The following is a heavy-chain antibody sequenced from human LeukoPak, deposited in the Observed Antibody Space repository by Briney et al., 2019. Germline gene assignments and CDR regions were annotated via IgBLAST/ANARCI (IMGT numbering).Heavy chain of an antibody. V-gene: IGHV4-34*01. CDR3: ARLWFGELEGDGFDP. J-gene: IGHJ5*02. D-gene: IGHD3-10*01. CDR2: INHSGST. CDR1: GGSFSGYY. Sequence: SETLSLTCAVYGGSFSGYYWSWIRQPPGKGLEWIGEINHSGSTNYNPSLKSRVTISVDTSKNQFSLRLSSVTAADTAVYYCARLWFGELEGDGFDPWGQGTLVTVSS.